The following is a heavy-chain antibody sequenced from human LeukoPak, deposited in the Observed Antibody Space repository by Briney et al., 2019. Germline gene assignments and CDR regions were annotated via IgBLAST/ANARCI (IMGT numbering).Heavy chain of an antibody. V-gene: IGHV1-2*06. CDR3: ARGYCSGGSCYSVENWFDP. D-gene: IGHD2-15*01. J-gene: IGHJ5*02. CDR1: GYTFTGYY. CDR2: INPNSGGT. Sequence: ASVKVSCKAAGYTFTGYYMVWVRQAPGQGLEWMGRINPNSGGTNYAQKFQGRVTMTRDTSISTAYMELNRLRSDDTAVYYCARGYCSGGSCYSVENWFDPWGQGTLVTVSS.